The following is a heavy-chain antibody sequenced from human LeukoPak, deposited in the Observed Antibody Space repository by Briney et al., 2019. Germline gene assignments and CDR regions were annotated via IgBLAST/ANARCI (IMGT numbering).Heavy chain of an antibody. CDR1: GGSISSSSYY. CDR3: ARVVGALPPYYYYGMDV. CDR2: IYYSGST. Sequence: SETLSLTCTVSGGSISSSSYYWGWIRQPPGKGLEWIGYIYYSGSTNYNPSLKSRVTISVDTSKNQFSLKLSSATAADTAVYYCARVVGALPPYYYYGMDVWGQGTTVTVSS. V-gene: IGHV4-61*05. J-gene: IGHJ6*02. D-gene: IGHD1-26*01.